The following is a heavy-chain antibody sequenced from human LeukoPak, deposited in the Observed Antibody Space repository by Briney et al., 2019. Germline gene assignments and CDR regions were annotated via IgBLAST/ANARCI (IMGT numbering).Heavy chain of an antibody. V-gene: IGHV3-23*01. Sequence: GGSLRLYCAASGFTFSGFAMSWVSRTPGKGLEWVSGISGSGDNTLYADSVKGRFTISRDNSKNTLYLEMNSLRAEDTAIYYCAKMKGHPLPKYYMDVWGQGTTVTVSS. D-gene: IGHD1-26*01. CDR2: ISGSGDNT. CDR1: GFTFSGFA. CDR3: AKMKGHPLPKYYMDV. J-gene: IGHJ6*01.